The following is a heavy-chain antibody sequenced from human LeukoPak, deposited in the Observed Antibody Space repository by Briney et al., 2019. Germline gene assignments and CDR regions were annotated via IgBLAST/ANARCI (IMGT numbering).Heavy chain of an antibody. CDR1: GGSLSGYY. V-gene: IGHV4-34*01. D-gene: IGHD1/OR15-1a*01. CDR3: ARDPRTTTSRNWFDP. CDR2: IRYSGNT. Sequence: SETLSLTCAVYGGSLSGYYWSWIRQPPGKGLEWIGEIRYSGNTNYNPSLKSRVTMSVDMSKNQISLKLNSVTAADTAVYYCARDPRTTTSRNWFDPWGQGTLVTVSA. J-gene: IGHJ5*02.